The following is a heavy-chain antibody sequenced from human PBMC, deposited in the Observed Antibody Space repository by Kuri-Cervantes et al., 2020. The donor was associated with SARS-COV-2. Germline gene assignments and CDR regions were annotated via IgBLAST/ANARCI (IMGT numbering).Heavy chain of an antibody. V-gene: IGHV3-11*01. CDR1: GFTFSDYY. CDR2: ISSSGSTI. D-gene: IGHD3-3*01. CDR3: ARGDVVVPAAKVRGTIFGVVIPYYYYYGMDV. J-gene: IGHJ6*02. Sequence: LSLTCAASGFTFSDYYMSWIRQAPGKGLEWVSYISSSGSTIYYADSAKGRFTISRDNAKNSLYLQMNSLRAEDTAVYYCARGDVVVPAAKVRGTIFGVVIPYYYYYGMDVWGQGTTVTVSS.